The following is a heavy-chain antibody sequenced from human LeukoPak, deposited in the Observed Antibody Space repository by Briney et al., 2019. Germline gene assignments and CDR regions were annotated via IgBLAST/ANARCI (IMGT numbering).Heavy chain of an antibody. Sequence: SETLSLTCTVSGGSISSYYWSWIRQPPGKGLEWIGYIYYSGSTNYNPSLKSRVTISVDTSKNKFSLKLSSVTAADTAVYYCARGNYDNSGYYQNYFDYWGQGTLVTVSS. V-gene: IGHV4-59*01. CDR2: IYYSGST. J-gene: IGHJ4*02. D-gene: IGHD3-22*01. CDR1: GGSISSYY. CDR3: ARGNYDNSGYYQNYFDY.